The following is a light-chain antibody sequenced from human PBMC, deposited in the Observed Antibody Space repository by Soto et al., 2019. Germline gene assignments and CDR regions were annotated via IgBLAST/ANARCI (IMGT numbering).Light chain of an antibody. CDR3: QQFNSYPLT. J-gene: IGKJ4*01. CDR1: QGISSA. V-gene: IGKV1-13*02. Sequence: AIQLTQSPSSLSASVGDRVTITCRASQGISSALDWYQQKPGKVPKLLIYDASSLESGVPSRFSGSGSGTDFTLTISSLQPEDFATYYCQQFNSYPLTFGGGTKVEIK. CDR2: DAS.